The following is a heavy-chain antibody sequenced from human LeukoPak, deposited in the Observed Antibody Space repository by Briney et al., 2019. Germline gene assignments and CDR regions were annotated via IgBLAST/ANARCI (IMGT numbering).Heavy chain of an antibody. D-gene: IGHD3-10*01. CDR3: AGMVRGVIKRDY. CDR2: IYYSGST. Sequence: SETLSLTCTVSGGSISSSSYYWGWIRQPPGKGLEWIGSIYYSGSTYYNPSLKSRVTISVDTSKNQFSLKLSSVTAADTAVYYCAGMVRGVIKRDYWGQGTLVPVSS. J-gene: IGHJ4*02. V-gene: IGHV4-39*01. CDR1: GGSISSSSYY.